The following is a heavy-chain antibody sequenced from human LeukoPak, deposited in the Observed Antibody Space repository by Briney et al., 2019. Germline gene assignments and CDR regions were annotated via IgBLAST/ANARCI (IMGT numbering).Heavy chain of an antibody. V-gene: IGHV3-30*03. Sequence: PGGSLRLSCAASGFTFSIYSMNWVRQAPGKGLEWVAVISYNGSNKYYADSVKGRFTISRDNSKSTLYLQMNSLRAEDTAVYYCARDPTVATIEGTFDYWGQGTLVTVSS. CDR1: GFTFSIYS. J-gene: IGHJ4*02. CDR2: ISYNGSNK. D-gene: IGHD5-12*01. CDR3: ARDPTVATIEGTFDY.